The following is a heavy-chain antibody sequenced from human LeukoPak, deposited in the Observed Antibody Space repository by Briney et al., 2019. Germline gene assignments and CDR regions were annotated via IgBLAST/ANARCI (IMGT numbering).Heavy chain of an antibody. CDR2: IIPIFGTA. CDR1: GGTCSSYA. CDR3: ARGHDSSGYLYYYYYMDV. J-gene: IGHJ6*03. V-gene: IGHV1-69*01. Sequence: GASVKVSCKASGGTCSSYAISWVRQAPGQGLEWMGGIIPIFGTANYAQKFQGRVTITADESTSTAYMELSSLRSEDTAVYYCARGHDSSGYLYYYYYMDVWGKGTTVTVSS. D-gene: IGHD3-22*01.